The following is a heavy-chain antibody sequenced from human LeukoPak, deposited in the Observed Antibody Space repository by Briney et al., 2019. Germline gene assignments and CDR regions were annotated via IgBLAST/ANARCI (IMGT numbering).Heavy chain of an antibody. Sequence: ASVKVSCKASGHTFTGHYIHWVRQAPGQGLEWMGWINPDNGGTNYAQKFQGRVTITRDTSISTAYLELSRLRFDDTAVYYCARARSGTGNDYWGQGTLVTVSS. CDR1: GHTFTGHY. CDR3: ARARSGTGNDY. J-gene: IGHJ4*02. D-gene: IGHD6-13*01. CDR2: INPDNGGT. V-gene: IGHV1-2*02.